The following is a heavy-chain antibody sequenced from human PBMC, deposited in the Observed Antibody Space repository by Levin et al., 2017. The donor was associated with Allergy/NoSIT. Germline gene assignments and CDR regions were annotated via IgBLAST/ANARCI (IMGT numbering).Heavy chain of an antibody. CDR1: GFTFSSYA. CDR3: AKSTIVGATTGWRRRDY. Sequence: AGGSLRLSCAASGFTFSSYAMSWVRQAPGKGLEWVSAISGSGGSTYYADSVKGRFTISRDNSKNTLYLQMNSLRAEDTAVYYCAKSTIVGATTGWRRRDYWGQGTLVTVSS. D-gene: IGHD1-26*01. CDR2: ISGSGGST. J-gene: IGHJ4*02. V-gene: IGHV3-23*01.